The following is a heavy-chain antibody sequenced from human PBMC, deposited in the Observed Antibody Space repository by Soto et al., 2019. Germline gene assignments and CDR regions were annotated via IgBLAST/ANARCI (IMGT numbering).Heavy chain of an antibody. V-gene: IGHV3-30-3*01. CDR2: ISYDGSNK. CDR1: GFTFSSYA. D-gene: IGHD3-22*01. J-gene: IGHJ4*02. Sequence: QVQLVESGGGVVQPGRSLRLSCAASGFTFSSYAMHWVRQAPGKGLEWVAVISYDGSNKYYADSVKGRFTISRDNTKTTRYLQMNSLGAEDAAVYYCARDLRHNGGYLEVDDYWGQGTLVTVSS. CDR3: ARDLRHNGGYLEVDDY.